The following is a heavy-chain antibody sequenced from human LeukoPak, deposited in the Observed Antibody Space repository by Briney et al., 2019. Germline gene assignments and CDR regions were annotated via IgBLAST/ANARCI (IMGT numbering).Heavy chain of an antibody. Sequence: SSVKVSCKASGGTFSSYAISWVRQAPGQGLEWMGGIIPIFGTANYAQKFQGRVTITADESTSTAYMELSSLRSEDTAVYYCARILLPARGVWGSYRQKYYFDYWGQGTLVTVSS. V-gene: IGHV1-69*01. D-gene: IGHD3-16*02. CDR3: ARILLPARGVWGSYRQKYYFDY. J-gene: IGHJ4*02. CDR2: IIPIFGTA. CDR1: GGTFSSYA.